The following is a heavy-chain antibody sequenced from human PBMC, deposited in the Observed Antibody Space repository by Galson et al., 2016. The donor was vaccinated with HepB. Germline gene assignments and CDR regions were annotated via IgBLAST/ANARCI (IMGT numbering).Heavy chain of an antibody. Sequence: QSGAEVKKAGESLKISCKGSGYIFTNYWIGWVRQMPGKGLEWMGIIYPGDSDTTYSPSFQGQVTISADKSISTAYLQWSSLKASDTAMYYCARLSCSGGTCRAGTFDIWGQGTMVTVSS. D-gene: IGHD2-15*01. V-gene: IGHV5-51*01. CDR3: ARLSCSGGTCRAGTFDI. CDR1: GYIFTNYW. J-gene: IGHJ3*02. CDR2: IYPGDSDT.